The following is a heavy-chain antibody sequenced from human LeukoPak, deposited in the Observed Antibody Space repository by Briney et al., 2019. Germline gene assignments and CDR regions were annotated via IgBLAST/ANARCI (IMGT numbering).Heavy chain of an antibody. Sequence: SVKVSCKVSGYTLTELSMHWVRQAPGQGLEWMGGIIPIFGTANYAQKFQGRVTITADKSTSTAYMELSSLRSEDTAVYYCARALNYYGSGSYYPNYYYYMDVWGKGTTVTVSS. CDR3: ARALNYYGSGSYYPNYYYYMDV. J-gene: IGHJ6*03. V-gene: IGHV1-69*06. D-gene: IGHD3-10*01. CDR2: IIPIFGTA. CDR1: GYTLTELS.